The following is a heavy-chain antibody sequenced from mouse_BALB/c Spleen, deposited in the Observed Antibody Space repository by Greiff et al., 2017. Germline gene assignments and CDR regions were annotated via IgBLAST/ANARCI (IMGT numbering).Heavy chain of an antibody. V-gene: IGHV1-7*01. CDR3: ARTWSFAY. CDR2: INPSTGYT. J-gene: IGHJ3*01. CDR1: GYTFTSYW. Sequence: QVQLQQSGAELAKPGASVKMSCKASGYTFTSYWMHWVKQRPGQGLEWIGYINPSTGYTEYNQKFKDKATLTADKSSSTAYMQLSSLTSEDSAVYYCARTWSFAYWGQGTLVTVSA.